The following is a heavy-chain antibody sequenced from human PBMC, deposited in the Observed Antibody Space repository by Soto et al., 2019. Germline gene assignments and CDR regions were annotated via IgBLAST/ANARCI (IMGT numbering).Heavy chain of an antibody. CDR1: GFTFSDYY. V-gene: IGHV3-11*01. J-gene: IGHJ3*02. Sequence: PGGSLRLSCAASGFTFSDYYMSWIRQAPGKGLEWVSYISSSGSTIYYADSVKGRFTISRDNAKNSLYLQMNSLRAEDTAVYYCARGVYCSGGSCYSRKWNAFDIWGQATMVTVS. CDR2: ISSSGSTI. CDR3: ARGVYCSGGSCYSRKWNAFDI. D-gene: IGHD2-15*01.